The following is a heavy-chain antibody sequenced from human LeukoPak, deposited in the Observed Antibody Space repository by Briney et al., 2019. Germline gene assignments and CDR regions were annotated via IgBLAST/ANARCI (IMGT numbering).Heavy chain of an antibody. Sequence: GESLKLSCAASGFTFSGSAMHWVRQASGKGVEWLGRIRGKANRYATAYAASVKGRFTISRDDSTNTAYLQMDRLRPEDTAVYYCSRHRLDNYYYYGMDVWGQGTTVTVSS. J-gene: IGHJ6*02. CDR1: GFTFSGSA. D-gene: IGHD2-2*03. V-gene: IGHV3-73*01. CDR3: SRHRLDNYYYYGMDV. CDR2: IRGKANRYAT.